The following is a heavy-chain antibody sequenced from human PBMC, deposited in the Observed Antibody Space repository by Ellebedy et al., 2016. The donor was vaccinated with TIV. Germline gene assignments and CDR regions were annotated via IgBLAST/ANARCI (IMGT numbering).Heavy chain of an antibody. V-gene: IGHV3-72*01. CDR2: VRQKVRSYTT. CDR3: TAGAQGSGSHDY. CDR1: GFMFSEYV. D-gene: IGHD2-15*01. Sequence: PGGSLTLSCAASGFMFSEYVMDWVRQAPGKGLEWVGRVRQKVRSYTTEYAASVKGRFTVSRDDSKNSLYLEMNSLKTEDTALYYCTAGAQGSGSHDYWGQGTLVTVSS. J-gene: IGHJ4*02.